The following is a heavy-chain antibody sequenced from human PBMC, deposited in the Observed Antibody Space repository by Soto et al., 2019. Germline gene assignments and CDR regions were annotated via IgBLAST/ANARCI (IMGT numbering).Heavy chain of an antibody. CDR3: ARVPGRDKYGYGDIDY. J-gene: IGHJ4*02. D-gene: IGHD5-18*01. CDR2: IWYDGSNK. CDR1: GFTFSSYG. V-gene: IGHV3-33*01. Sequence: QVQLVESGGGVVHPGRSLRLSCAASGFTFSSYGMHWVRQAPAKGLEWVAVIWYDGSNKYYADSVKGRFTISRDNSKNTLYLQMTSLRAEDTAVYFCARVPGRDKYGYGDIDYWGQGTLVTVSS.